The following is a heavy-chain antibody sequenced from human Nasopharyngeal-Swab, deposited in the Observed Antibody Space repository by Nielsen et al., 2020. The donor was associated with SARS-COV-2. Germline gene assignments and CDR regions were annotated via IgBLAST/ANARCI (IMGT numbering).Heavy chain of an antibody. D-gene: IGHD3-10*01. J-gene: IGHJ4*02. CDR2: ISSSSSYI. CDR1: GFTFSSYS. V-gene: IGHV3-21*01. Sequence: GGSLRLSCAASGFTFSSYSMNWVSQAPGKGLGWVSSISSSSSYIYYADSVKGRFTISRDNAKNSLYLQMNSLRAEDTAVYYCARDPGRWVRGVYYWGQGTLVTVSS. CDR3: ARDPGRWVRGVYY.